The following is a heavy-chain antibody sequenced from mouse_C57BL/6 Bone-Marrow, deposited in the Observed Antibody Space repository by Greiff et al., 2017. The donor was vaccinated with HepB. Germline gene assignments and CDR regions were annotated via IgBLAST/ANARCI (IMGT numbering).Heavy chain of an antibody. CDR1: GFSLTSYG. V-gene: IGHV2-5*01. CDR3: AKNRGYKGAMDY. J-gene: IGHJ4*01. D-gene: IGHD3-1*01. CDR2: IWRGGST. Sequence: QVQLQESGPGLVQPSQSLSITCTVSGFSLTSYGVHWVRQSPGKGLEWLGVIWRGGSTDYNAAFMSRLSITKDNSTSQVFFKMNSLQADDTAIYYCAKNRGYKGAMDYWGQGTAVTVSS.